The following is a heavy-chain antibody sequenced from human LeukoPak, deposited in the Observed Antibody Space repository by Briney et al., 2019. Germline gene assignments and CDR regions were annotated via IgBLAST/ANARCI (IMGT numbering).Heavy chain of an antibody. D-gene: IGHD6-13*01. J-gene: IGHJ5*02. CDR2: IYYSGST. CDR1: GGSISSYY. Sequence: SETLSLTCTVSGGSISSYYWSWIRQPPGKGLEWIGYIYYSGSTNYNPSLKSRVTISVDTSKNQFSLKLSSVTAADTAVYYCARGGMYSSSWYWTNWFDPWGQGTLVTVSS. CDR3: ARGGMYSSSWYWTNWFDP. V-gene: IGHV4-59*12.